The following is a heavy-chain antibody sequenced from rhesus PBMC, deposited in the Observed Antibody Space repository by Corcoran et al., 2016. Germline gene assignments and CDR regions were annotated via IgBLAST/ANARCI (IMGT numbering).Heavy chain of an antibody. Sequence: EVQLVESGGGLVQPGGSLRLSCAASGFTFSDYAMDWVRQAPGKGLEWVGFIRSKAYGGTAEYAASVKGRFTISRDDSKNTAYLQMSSLKTEDTAVYYCTRGPYYNFWSGYYTLRNRFDVWGAGVLVTVSS. CDR1: GFTFSDYA. V-gene: IGHV3-153*02. D-gene: IGHD3-3*01. CDR3: TRGPYYNFWSGYYTLRNRFDV. J-gene: IGHJ5-1*01. CDR2: IRSKAYGGTA.